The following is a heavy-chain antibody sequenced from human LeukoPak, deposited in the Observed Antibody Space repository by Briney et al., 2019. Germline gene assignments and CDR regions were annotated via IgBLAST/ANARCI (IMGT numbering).Heavy chain of an antibody. Sequence: PSETLSLTCAVYGGSFSGYYWSWIRQPPGEGLEWIGEINHSGSTNYNPSLKSRVTISVDTSKNQFSLKLSSVTAADTAVYYCARGRPQFDIWGQGTMVTVSS. CDR1: GGSFSGYY. J-gene: IGHJ3*02. V-gene: IGHV4-34*01. CDR2: INHSGST. CDR3: ARGRPQFDI.